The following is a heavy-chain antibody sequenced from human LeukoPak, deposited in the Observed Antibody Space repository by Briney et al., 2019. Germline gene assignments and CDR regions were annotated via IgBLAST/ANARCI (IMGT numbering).Heavy chain of an antibody. V-gene: IGHV5-51*01. D-gene: IGHD3-16*01. CDR1: GYSFTRYW. Sequence: GESLKISCKGSGYSFTRYWIGWVRQMPGKGLEWMGIIYPGDSDTRYSPSFQGQVTISADKSISTAYLQLSSLKASDTAMYYCARRGREGPTFDYFGMDVWGQGTTVTVFS. CDR3: ARRGREGPTFDYFGMDV. J-gene: IGHJ6*02. CDR2: IYPGDSDT.